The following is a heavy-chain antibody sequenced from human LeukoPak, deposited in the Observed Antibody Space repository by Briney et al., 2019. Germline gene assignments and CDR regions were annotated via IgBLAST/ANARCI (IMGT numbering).Heavy chain of an antibody. Sequence: SETLSLTCAVYGGSFSGYYWSWIRQPPGKGLEWIGEINHSGSTNYNPSLKSRVTISLGTSKNQFSLKLSSVTAADTALYYCAYSTVVTRGYYWGQGTLVTVSS. J-gene: IGHJ4*02. V-gene: IGHV4-34*01. D-gene: IGHD4-23*01. CDR1: GGSFSGYY. CDR2: INHSGST. CDR3: AYSTVVTRGYY.